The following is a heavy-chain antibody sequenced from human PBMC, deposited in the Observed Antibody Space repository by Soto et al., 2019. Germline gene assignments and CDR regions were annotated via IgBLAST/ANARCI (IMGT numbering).Heavy chain of an antibody. Sequence: GGSLRLSCAASGFTFSSYGMHWVRQAPGKGLEWVAVIWYDGSNKYYADSVKGRFTISRDNSKNTLYLQMNSLRAEDTAVYYCARGASGSYNFDYWGQGTLVTVSS. J-gene: IGHJ4*02. D-gene: IGHD1-26*01. CDR2: IWYDGSNK. CDR1: GFTFSSYG. CDR3: ARGASGSYNFDY. V-gene: IGHV3-33*01.